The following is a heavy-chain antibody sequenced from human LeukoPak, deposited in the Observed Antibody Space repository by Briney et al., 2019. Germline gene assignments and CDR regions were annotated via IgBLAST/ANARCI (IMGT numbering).Heavy chain of an antibody. CDR1: GYNFSNYW. V-gene: IGHV5-51*01. Sequence: GESLKISCKGSGYNFSNYWIGWVRQTPGKGLEWMGIIYPGDSDSRYSPSFQGQVTISADKSISTAYLQWSSLKASDTAMYYCARQGYYGSGSRDYWGQGTLVTVSS. CDR2: IYPGDSDS. J-gene: IGHJ4*02. CDR3: ARQGYYGSGSRDY. D-gene: IGHD3-10*01.